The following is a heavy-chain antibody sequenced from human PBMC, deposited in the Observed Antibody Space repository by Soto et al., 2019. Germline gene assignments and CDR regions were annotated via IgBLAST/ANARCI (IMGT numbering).Heavy chain of an antibody. J-gene: IGHJ4*02. CDR3: VGTGTTDDY. CDR2: IYTSGGS. CDR1: GASVRSGDYY. Sequence: QVQLQESGPGLVKPSQTLSLTCSVSGASVRSGDYYWSSIRQAHGKGLEWIGYIYTSGGSYYNPSLKGRLTISIDTSKNQFSLKLNAGTAADTAIYYCVGTGTTDDYWGRGTLVTVSS. D-gene: IGHD4-17*01. V-gene: IGHV4-30-4*01.